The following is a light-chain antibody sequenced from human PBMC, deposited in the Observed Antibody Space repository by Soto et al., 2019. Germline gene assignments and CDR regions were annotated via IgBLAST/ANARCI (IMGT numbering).Light chain of an antibody. CDR1: QSVTSNY. J-gene: IGKJ4*01. CDR3: QQFSSSPLT. V-gene: IGKV3-20*01. Sequence: IVFAESLSTLSLSVGEGASLPCRPSQSVTSNYLAWYQQKPGQAPRLLIYGASSRATGIPDRFSGSGSGTDFTLTISRLEPEDFAVYYCQQFSSSPLTFGQGTKVDIK. CDR2: GAS.